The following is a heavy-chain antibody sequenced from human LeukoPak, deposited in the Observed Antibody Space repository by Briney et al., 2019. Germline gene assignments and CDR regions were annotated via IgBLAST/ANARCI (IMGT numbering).Heavy chain of an antibody. D-gene: IGHD4-17*01. Sequence: ASVKVSCKASGYTFTSYGISWVRQAPGQGLEWMGWISAYNGNTNYAQKLQGRVTMTTDTSTSTAYMELRSLRSDDTAVYYCARLYGDYVDYYYMDVWGKGTTVTVSS. CDR2: ISAYNGNT. CDR1: GYTFTSYG. CDR3: ARLYGDYVDYYYMDV. V-gene: IGHV1-18*01. J-gene: IGHJ6*03.